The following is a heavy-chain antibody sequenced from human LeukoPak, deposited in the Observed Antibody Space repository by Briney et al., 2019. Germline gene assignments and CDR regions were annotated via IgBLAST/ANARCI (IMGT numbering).Heavy chain of an antibody. J-gene: IGHJ4*02. CDR3: ARRRGSYCWDY. Sequence: PGGSLRLSCAASGFTFSSCWMSWVRQAPGQGLELVANIKQDGSEKYYVDSVKGRCTISRDNAKKSLYLQMNSLRAEATAEYYGARRRGSYCWDYWGQGTLVTVSS. D-gene: IGHD1-26*01. V-gene: IGHV3-7*01. CDR1: GFTFSSCW. CDR2: IKQDGSEK.